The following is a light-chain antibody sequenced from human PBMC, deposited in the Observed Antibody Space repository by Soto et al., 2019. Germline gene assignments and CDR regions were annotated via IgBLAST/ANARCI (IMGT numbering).Light chain of an antibody. CDR2: EVS. CDR3: SSYTSSSTGV. J-gene: IGLJ2*01. Sequence: QPVSVSGSPGQSITISCTGTSSDVGGYNYVSWYQQHPGKAPKLMIYEVSNRPSGVSNRFSGSKSGNTASLTISGLQAEDEADYYCSSYTSSSTGVFGGGTKLTVL. V-gene: IGLV2-14*01. CDR1: SSDVGGYNY.